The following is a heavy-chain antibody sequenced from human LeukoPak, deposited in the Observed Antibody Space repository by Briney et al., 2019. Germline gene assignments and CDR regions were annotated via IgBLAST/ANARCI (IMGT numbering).Heavy chain of an antibody. CDR2: ISIDGSTT. CDR3: GRGDFRPAGFDY. J-gene: IGHJ4*02. D-gene: IGHD2/OR15-2a*01. Sequence: GGSLRLSCAASGFSLSSYWIHWGRPVPGKGLGWVLRISIDGSTTTPPDTVKGRFTISRANAKNPLYLQMHTPRAEDRAVFYSGRGDFRPAGFDYGGEGAQVTVSS. CDR1: GFSLSSYW. V-gene: IGHV3-74*01.